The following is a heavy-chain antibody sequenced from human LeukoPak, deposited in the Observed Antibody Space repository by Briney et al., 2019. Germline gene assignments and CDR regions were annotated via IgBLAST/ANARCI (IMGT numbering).Heavy chain of an antibody. D-gene: IGHD3-10*01. CDR3: ARARMVRGALLGY. V-gene: IGHV4-39*01. J-gene: IGHJ4*02. CDR1: GGSISSSSYY. Sequence: SETLSLTCTVSGGSISSSSYYWGWIRQPPGKGLEWIGSIYYSGSTYYNPSLKSRVTISVDTSKNQFSLKLSSVTAAGTAVYYCARARMVRGALLGYWGQGTLVTVSS. CDR2: IYYSGST.